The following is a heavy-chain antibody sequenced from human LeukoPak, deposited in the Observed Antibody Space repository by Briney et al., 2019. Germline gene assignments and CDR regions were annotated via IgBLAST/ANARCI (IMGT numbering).Heavy chain of an antibody. J-gene: IGHJ3*02. CDR2: IVPIFGTA. D-gene: IGHD6-13*01. V-gene: IGHV1-69*13. CDR1: GGTFSSYA. CDR3: ATGPRQQLVRNAFDI. Sequence: GASVKVSCKASGGTFSSYAISWVRQAPGQGLEWMGGIVPIFGTANYAQKFQGRVTITADESTSTAYMELSSLRSEDTAVYYCATGPRQQLVRNAFDIWGQGTMDTVSS.